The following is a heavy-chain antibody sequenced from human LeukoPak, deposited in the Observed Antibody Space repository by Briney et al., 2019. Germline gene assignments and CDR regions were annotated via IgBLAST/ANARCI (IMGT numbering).Heavy chain of an antibody. CDR2: INAGNGNT. CDR3: ARGRTYRPPHFDY. D-gene: IGHD2-2*01. J-gene: IGHJ4*02. V-gene: IGHV1-3*01. Sequence: ASVKVSCKASGYTFTSYAMHWVRQAPGQRLEWMGRINAGNGNTKYSQKFQGRVTITRDTSASTAYMELSSLRSEDTAVYYCARGRTYRPPHFDYWGQGTLVTVSS. CDR1: GYTFTSYA.